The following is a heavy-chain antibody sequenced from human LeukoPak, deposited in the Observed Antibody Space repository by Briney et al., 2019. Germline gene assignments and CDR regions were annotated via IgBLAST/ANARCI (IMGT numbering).Heavy chain of an antibody. D-gene: IGHD6-13*01. CDR1: GFTFSSYA. V-gene: IGHV3-30*07. CDR2: ISYDGSNK. Sequence: GGSLRLSCAASGFTFSSYAMHWVRQAPGKGREWVAVISYDGSNKYYADSVKGRFTISRDNSKNTLYLQMNSLRAEDTAVYYCAKEYSSSWYLAEGDAFDIWGQGTMVTVSS. CDR3: AKEYSSSWYLAEGDAFDI. J-gene: IGHJ3*02.